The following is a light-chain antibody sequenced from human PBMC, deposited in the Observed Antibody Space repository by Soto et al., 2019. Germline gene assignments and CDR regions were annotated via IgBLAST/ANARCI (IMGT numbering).Light chain of an antibody. Sequence: DIQMTQSPSSLSASVGDRVTITCRASQGVSAYLLWYQQRQGRAPKLLIYAASNLVSGVPSRFSGGGSGTNFTLTISRLQREDFATYYCQQRYRTPHTFGQGTKLETK. CDR2: AAS. CDR1: QGVSAY. V-gene: IGKV1-39*01. J-gene: IGKJ2*01. CDR3: QQRYRTPHT.